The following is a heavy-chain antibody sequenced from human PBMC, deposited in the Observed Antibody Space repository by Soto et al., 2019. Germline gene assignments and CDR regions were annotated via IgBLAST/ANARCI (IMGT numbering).Heavy chain of an antibody. D-gene: IGHD3-10*01. CDR2: ISGPGPTI. CDR1: GLTFSSYA. V-gene: IGHV3-23*01. J-gene: IGHJ4*02. CDR3: AKMLALVRGVTVLRDFAF. Sequence: EVQLLEAAGNLIQPRGSLRLSCAASGLTFSSYAMSWVRQATGQGLEWLSAISGPGPTIYYSDSVKCRFTISRDKSKNTLYLQMNSLTAEATAVYYWAKMLALVRGVTVLRDFAFWGQGTLVTVSS.